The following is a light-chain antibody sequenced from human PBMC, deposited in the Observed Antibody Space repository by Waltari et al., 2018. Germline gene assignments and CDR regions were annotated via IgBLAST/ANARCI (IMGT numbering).Light chain of an antibody. J-gene: IGKJ1*01. V-gene: IGKV3-15*01. CDR2: GAS. Sequence: EVVLTQSPATLAVSPGERATLACRASQNLSIILPWYQQKPGQAPRLLISGASTRATGIPARFSGSGSGTEFTLTISSLQSEDFAVYYCQHYNNWPPWTFGQGTKVEIK. CDR1: QNLSII. CDR3: QHYNNWPPWT.